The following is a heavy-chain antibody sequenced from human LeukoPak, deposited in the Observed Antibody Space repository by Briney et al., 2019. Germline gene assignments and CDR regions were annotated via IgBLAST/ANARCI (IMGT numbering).Heavy chain of an antibody. D-gene: IGHD2-15*01. CDR1: GGFSSFYY. J-gene: IGHJ4*02. V-gene: IGHV4-4*09. Sequence: SETLSLTCTVSGGFSSFYYWTWIRQPPGEGLEWIGNIHTSGSTDYSPSLKSRVTMSIDTSKNQFSLRLSSVTAADTAVYYCARPGQSSWWVYFNYWGQGTLVTVSS. CDR3: ARPGQSSWWVYFNY. CDR2: IHTSGST.